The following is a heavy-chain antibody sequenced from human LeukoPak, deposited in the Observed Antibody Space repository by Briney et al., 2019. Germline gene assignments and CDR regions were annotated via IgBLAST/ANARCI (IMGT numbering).Heavy chain of an antibody. Sequence: SETLSLTCTVSGGSINSSSYYWVWIRQPPGKGLEWIGNIFYPGSTDYNSSLKSRVTISVDTSKNQFSLKLSSVTAADTAVYYCARASRTGTTGTNFDYWGQGTLVTVSS. J-gene: IGHJ4*02. CDR2: IFYPGST. CDR3: ARASRTGTTGTNFDY. CDR1: GGSINSSSYY. V-gene: IGHV4-39*07. D-gene: IGHD1-7*01.